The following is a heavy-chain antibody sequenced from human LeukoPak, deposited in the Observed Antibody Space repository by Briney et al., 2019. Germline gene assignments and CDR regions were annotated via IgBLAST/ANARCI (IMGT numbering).Heavy chain of an antibody. D-gene: IGHD3-10*01. CDR1: GYTFTSYD. J-gene: IGHJ5*02. CDR3: ARVGVRENWFDP. Sequence: ALVKVSCKASGYTFTSYDINWVRQAAGQGLEWMGWMNPNSGNTGYAQKFQGRVTMTRNTSISTAYMELSSLRSADTAVYSCARVGVRENWFDPWGQGTLVTVSS. V-gene: IGHV1-8*01. CDR2: MNPNSGNT.